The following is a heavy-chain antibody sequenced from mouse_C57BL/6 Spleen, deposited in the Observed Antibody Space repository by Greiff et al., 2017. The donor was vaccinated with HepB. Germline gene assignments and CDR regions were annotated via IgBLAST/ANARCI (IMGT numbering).Heavy chain of an antibody. J-gene: IGHJ4*01. D-gene: IGHD1-1*01. CDR3: ALYCYGRCYYALDC. Sequence: VQLQQSGAELVKPGASVKLSCTASGFNINDYSMPWVKQRTEQGLEWIGRIDPEDGDTKYAQKFQGKATITADTSTNTAYLQLSSLTSEDTAVYYCALYCYGRCYYALDCWGHGTSVTVAT. V-gene: IGHV14-2*01. CDR1: GFNINDYS. CDR2: IDPEDGDT.